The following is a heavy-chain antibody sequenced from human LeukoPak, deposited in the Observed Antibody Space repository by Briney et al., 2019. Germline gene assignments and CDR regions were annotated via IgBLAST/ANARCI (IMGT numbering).Heavy chain of an antibody. CDR2: IYYTGST. Sequence: PSETLSLTCTVSGYSISGGFYWDWIRQPPGKGLEWIGSIYYTGSTYYNPSLKSRVTISVDTSKNQFSLKLSSVTAADTAVYYCARLHYGGNYGYYYYYMDVWGKGTTVTVSS. V-gene: IGHV4-38-2*02. J-gene: IGHJ6*03. D-gene: IGHD4-23*01. CDR3: ARLHYGGNYGYYYYYMDV. CDR1: GYSISGGFY.